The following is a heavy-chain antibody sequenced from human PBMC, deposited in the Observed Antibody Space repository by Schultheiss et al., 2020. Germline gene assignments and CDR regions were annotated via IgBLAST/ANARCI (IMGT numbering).Heavy chain of an antibody. D-gene: IGHD3-3*01. V-gene: IGHV4-59*08. J-gene: IGHJ4*02. CDR1: GGSIRSSF. CDR2: IYYSGST. Sequence: SETLSLTCGVSGGSIRSSFWSWIRQPPGKGLEWIGYIYYSGSTNYNPSLKSRLSISMDTSRNQFSLKLSSVTAADTAVYYCASYTHYDFWSGYSGYFDYWGQGTLVTVS. CDR3: ASYTHYDFWSGYSGYFDY.